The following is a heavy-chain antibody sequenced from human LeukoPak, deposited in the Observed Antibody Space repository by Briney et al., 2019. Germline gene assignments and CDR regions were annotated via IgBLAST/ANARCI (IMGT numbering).Heavy chain of an antibody. D-gene: IGHD2-8*02. CDR3: ATYRQVLLPFES. CDR1: GLTFSTFA. J-gene: IGHJ4*02. CDR2: IFPSGGEI. Sequence: GSLRLSCAASGLTFSTFAMIWVRQPPGKGLEWVSSIFPSGGEIHYADSVRGRFTISRDNSKSTLSLQMNSLRAEDTAIYYCATYRQVLLPFESWGQGTLVTVSS. V-gene: IGHV3-23*01.